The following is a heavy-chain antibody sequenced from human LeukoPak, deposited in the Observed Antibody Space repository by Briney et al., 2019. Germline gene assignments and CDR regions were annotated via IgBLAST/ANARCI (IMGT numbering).Heavy chain of an antibody. Sequence: ASVKVSCKASGYTFTGYYMHWVRQAPGQGLEWMGWINPNSGGTNYAQKFQGRVTMTRDTSISTANMELSRLRSDDTAVYYCARGSPYYYDSSGFGGAFDIWGQGTMVTVSS. CDR1: GYTFTGYY. CDR3: ARGSPYYYDSSGFGGAFDI. CDR2: INPNSGGT. V-gene: IGHV1-2*02. D-gene: IGHD3-22*01. J-gene: IGHJ3*02.